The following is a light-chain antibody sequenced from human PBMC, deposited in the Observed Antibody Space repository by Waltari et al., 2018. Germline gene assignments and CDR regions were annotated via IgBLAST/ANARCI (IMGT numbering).Light chain of an antibody. CDR1: QSVSRS. J-gene: IGKJ1*01. Sequence: LTQSPAPLSLSPGEEPPLSCRPRQSVSRSLAWYPQKPGQAPNLLIYGASTRATGIPDRFSGSGSGTDFNLTISSLKPEDFAIYFCQHYLNLPPTFGQGTKVEI. CDR2: GAS. V-gene: IGKV3-20*01. CDR3: QHYLNLPPT.